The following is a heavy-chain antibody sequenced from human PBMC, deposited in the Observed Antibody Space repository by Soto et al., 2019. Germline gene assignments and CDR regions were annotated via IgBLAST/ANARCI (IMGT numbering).Heavy chain of an antibody. V-gene: IGHV1-69*12. CDR2: IVPIFGTA. CDR3: ARGRYSGYDMPDTYYYYNYGMDV. J-gene: IGHJ6*02. Sequence: QVQLVQSGAEVKKPGSSVKVSCKASGGTFSSHGISWVRQAPGQGLEWMGGIVPIFGTADDAQRFRGRVTITADESXSXSYMELSSLRSEDTAVYYCARGRYSGYDMPDTYYYYNYGMDVWGQGTTVTVSS. D-gene: IGHD5-12*01. CDR1: GGTFSSHG.